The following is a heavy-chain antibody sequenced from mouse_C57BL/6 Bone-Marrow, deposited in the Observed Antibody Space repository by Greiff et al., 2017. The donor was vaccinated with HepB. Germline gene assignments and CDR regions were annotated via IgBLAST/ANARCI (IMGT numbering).Heavy chain of an antibody. CDR3: ARQTSTGTMDY. CDR2: ISNGGGST. CDR1: GFTFSDYY. J-gene: IGHJ4*01. V-gene: IGHV5-12*01. Sequence: DVHLVESGGGLVQPGGSLKLSCAASGFTFSDYYMYWVRQTPEKRLEWVAYISNGGGSTYYPDTVKGRFTISRDNAKNTLYLQMSRLKSEDTAMYYCARQTSTGTMDYWGQGTSVTVSS. D-gene: IGHD4-1*02.